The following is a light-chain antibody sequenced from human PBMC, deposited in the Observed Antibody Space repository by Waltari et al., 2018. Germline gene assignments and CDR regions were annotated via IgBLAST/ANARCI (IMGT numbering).Light chain of an antibody. V-gene: IGKV1-9*01. CDR3: LQLKAYPLT. Sequence: DIQLAQSQSFLSASVGETVTITCRASQGFGNSLVWLQQKPGKTPELLIYAASTLQSGVPSRFSGSGFGTEFTLTITSLQPEDSATYHCLQLKAYPLTFGGGSRVEIK. J-gene: IGKJ4*01. CDR1: QGFGNS. CDR2: AAS.